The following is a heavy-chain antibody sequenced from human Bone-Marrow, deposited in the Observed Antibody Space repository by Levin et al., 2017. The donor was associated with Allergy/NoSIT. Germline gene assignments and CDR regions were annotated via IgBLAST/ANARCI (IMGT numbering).Heavy chain of an antibody. CDR2: IIPIFGTA. V-gene: IGHV1-69*13. Sequence: SVKVSCKASGGTFSSYAISWVRQAPGQGLEWMGGIIPIFGTANYAQKFQGRVTITADESTSTAYMELSSLRSEDTAVYYCARGGPQVVPAAISYYYDDGMDVWGQGTTVTVSS. J-gene: IGHJ6*02. CDR3: ARGGPQVVPAAISYYYDDGMDV. CDR1: GGTFSSYA. D-gene: IGHD2-2*01.